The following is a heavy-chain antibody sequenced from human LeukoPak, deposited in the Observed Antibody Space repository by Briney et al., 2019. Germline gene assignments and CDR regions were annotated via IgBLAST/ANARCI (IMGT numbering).Heavy chain of an antibody. D-gene: IGHD3-16*01. Sequence: GGSLRLSCAASGFTFTRYWMHWVHQAPGKGLVWVSRVNPDGSSTIYGDSVKGRFTSSRDNAKNTLYLQMNSLRAEDTAVYYCARGGSYGDYWGQGILVTVSS. CDR2: VNPDGSST. V-gene: IGHV3-74*01. CDR3: ARGGSYGDY. J-gene: IGHJ4*02. CDR1: GFTFTRYW.